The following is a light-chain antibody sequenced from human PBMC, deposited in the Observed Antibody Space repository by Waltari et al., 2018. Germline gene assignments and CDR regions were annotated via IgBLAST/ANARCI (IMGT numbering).Light chain of an antibody. J-gene: IGKJ3*01. CDR3: LQTYSTLMFS. V-gene: IGKV1-39*01. CDR2: DAS. CDR1: QSIPNY. Sequence: DIQMNQSPSSLSASVGDRVTMTCRASQSIPNYLSWYQHKLGEAPNLLVYDASTLVSGVPSRFNGSGSGTEFTLTISSLQPEDLATYYCLQTYSTLMFSFGPGTKVDL.